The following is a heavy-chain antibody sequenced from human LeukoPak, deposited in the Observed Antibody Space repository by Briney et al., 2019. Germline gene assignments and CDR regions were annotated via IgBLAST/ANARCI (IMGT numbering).Heavy chain of an antibody. D-gene: IGHD2-21*01. CDR1: GFSFNNYV. CDR3: AKDFRIGYSAHFDY. J-gene: IGHJ4*02. V-gene: IGHV3-23*01. CDR2: ISGDGART. Sequence: GGSLRLSCAASGFSFNNYVMSWVRQAPGKGLEWVSAISGDGARTYYADSVKGRFTISRDNSKNTLYLQMDSLRGEDAAVYYCAKDFRIGYSAHFDYWGQGALVTVSS.